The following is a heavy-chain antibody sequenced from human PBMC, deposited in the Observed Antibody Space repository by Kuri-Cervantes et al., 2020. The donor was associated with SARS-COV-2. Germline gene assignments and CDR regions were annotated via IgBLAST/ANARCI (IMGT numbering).Heavy chain of an antibody. V-gene: IGHV3-13*04. CDR2: IGTAGDT. D-gene: IGHD3-22*01. Sequence: GESLKISCPGPGFAFSSYDMHWVPQATGNGLEWVSAIGTAGDTYYPGSVERRFSISRENAKNSLYLQMKCLRAGDTGVYYCARDYQHYYDSSCYYYDWYFDLWGRGTLVTVSS. CDR3: ARDYQHYYDSSCYYYDWYFDL. CDR1: GFAFSSYD. J-gene: IGHJ2*01.